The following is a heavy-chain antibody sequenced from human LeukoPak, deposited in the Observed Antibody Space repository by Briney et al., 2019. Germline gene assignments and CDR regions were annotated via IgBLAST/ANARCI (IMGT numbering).Heavy chain of an antibody. CDR1: GVTFSSYV. CDR3: ARDRRMRTMITGYFDY. Sequence: SVKVSCKASGVTFSSYVISWVRQAPGQGLEWMGGIIPIFGTAKYAPKFEGRITIPADESTSTAYMELSSLRYEDTAVYYCARDRRMRTMITGYFDYWGQGTLVTVSS. D-gene: IGHD3-22*01. V-gene: IGHV1-69*13. J-gene: IGHJ4*02. CDR2: IIPIFGTA.